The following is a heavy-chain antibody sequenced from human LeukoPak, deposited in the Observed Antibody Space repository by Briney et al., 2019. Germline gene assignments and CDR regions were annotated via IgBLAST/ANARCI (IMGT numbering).Heavy chain of an antibody. CDR3: ARVSDYSNYFDF. J-gene: IGHJ4*02. Sequence: GGSLRLSCAASGFTFRTYGMHWVRQAPGKGLEWVAIIWYGGSTKYYAESVKGRFTISRDNSKNMLYLEMNSLRAEDTAVYYCARVSDYSNYFDFWGQGTLVTVSS. CDR1: GFTFRTYG. D-gene: IGHD4-11*01. V-gene: IGHV3-33*01. CDR2: IWYGGSTK.